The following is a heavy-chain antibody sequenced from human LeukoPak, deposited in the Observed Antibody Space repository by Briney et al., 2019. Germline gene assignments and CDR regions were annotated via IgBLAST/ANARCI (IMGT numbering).Heavy chain of an antibody. V-gene: IGHV4-59*11. CDR3: ARDSSDAFDI. CDR2: IYSGSGTT. Sequence: PSETLSLTCTVSGGPISSHFWTWIRQPPRKGLARIGYIYSGSGTTNYNPSLKSRVTISVDTSKSQFSLKLSSVTAADTAVYYCARDSSDAFDIWGQGTMVTVSS. CDR1: GGPISSHF. J-gene: IGHJ3*02.